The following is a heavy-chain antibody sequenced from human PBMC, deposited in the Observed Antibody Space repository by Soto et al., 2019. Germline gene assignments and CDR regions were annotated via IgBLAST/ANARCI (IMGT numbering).Heavy chain of an antibody. Sequence: GGSLRLSCAASGFTFTRYSMNCVRQAPWKGLEWVSSISSTTNYIYYGDSMKGRFTISRDNAKNSLYLEMNSLRAEDTAVYYCARESEELTSNLDYWGQGTMVTVSS. J-gene: IGHJ4*02. CDR3: ARESEELTSNLDY. V-gene: IGHV3-21*06. CDR1: GFTFTRYS. CDR2: ISSTTNYI. D-gene: IGHD1-7*01.